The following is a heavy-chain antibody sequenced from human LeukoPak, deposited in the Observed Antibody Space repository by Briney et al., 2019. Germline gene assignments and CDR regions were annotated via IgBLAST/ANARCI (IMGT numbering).Heavy chain of an antibody. CDR2: ISSSSSYK. CDR3: ARELDAVRFGELSEALDY. J-gene: IGHJ4*02. V-gene: IGHV3-21*06. CDR1: GFTFSSYS. D-gene: IGHD3-10*01. Sequence: GGSLRLSCAASGFTFSSYSMNWVRQAPGKGVEWVSFISSSSSYKYYADSVKGRFTISRDNAKNSLFLQMNSLRAEETAVYYCARELDAVRFGELSEALDYWGQGTLVTVSS.